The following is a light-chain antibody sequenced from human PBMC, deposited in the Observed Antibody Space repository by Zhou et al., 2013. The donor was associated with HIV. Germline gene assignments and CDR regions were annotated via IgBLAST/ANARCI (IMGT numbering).Light chain of an antibody. CDR3: QQYKTYLALT. V-gene: IGKV1-5*03. CDR1: QSISSW. Sequence: DIQMTQSPSTLSASVGDRATIICRASQSISSWLAWYQQKPGKAPKLLIYKASTLESGVPSRFNGSGSGTEFTLTINSLQPDDFATYYCQQYKTYLALTFGVGPKWRS. J-gene: IGKJ4*01. CDR2: KAS.